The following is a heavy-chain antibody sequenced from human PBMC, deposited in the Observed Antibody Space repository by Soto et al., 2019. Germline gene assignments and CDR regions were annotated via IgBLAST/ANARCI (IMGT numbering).Heavy chain of an antibody. CDR1: GDSVSSNSAA. CDR2: TYYRSKWYN. J-gene: IGHJ6*03. CDR3: ARVPRGTGRYSPCSMHV. Sequence: SQTLSLTCAISGDSVSSNSAAWNWIRQSPSRGLEWLGRTYYRSKWYNDYAVSVKSRITINPDTSKNQFSLQLNSVTPEDTAVYYCARVPRGTGRYSPCSMHVSGTGTTVTLSS. V-gene: IGHV6-1*01. D-gene: IGHD1-1*01.